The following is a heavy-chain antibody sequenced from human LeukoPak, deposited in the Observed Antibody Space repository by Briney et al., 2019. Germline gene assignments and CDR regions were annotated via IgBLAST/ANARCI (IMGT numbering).Heavy chain of an antibody. J-gene: IGHJ4*02. CDR3: ARASSYTGHLGW. D-gene: IGHD2-2*01. CDR1: GGSFSGYF. Sequence: SETLSLTCAVYGGSFSGYFWNWIRQPPGKGLEWIGEINHSGSTHHNPSLKSRVTISIDTSKNQISLNLISVTAADTAVYYCARASSYTGHLGWWGQGTLVTVSS. CDR2: INHSGST. V-gene: IGHV4-34*01.